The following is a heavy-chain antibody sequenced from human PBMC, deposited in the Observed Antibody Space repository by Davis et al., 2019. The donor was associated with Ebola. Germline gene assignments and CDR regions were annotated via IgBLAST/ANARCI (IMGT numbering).Heavy chain of an antibody. J-gene: IGHJ3*02. CDR1: GYTFTSYV. D-gene: IGHD1-26*01. Sequence: ASVKVSCKASGYTFTSYVIHWVRQAPGQRLEWMGWINTYNDNTIYSQNFQGRVTITRDTSASTAYMELRSLRSDDTAVYFCARTSIVGTTTTASDIWGQGTKVTVSS. CDR3: ARTSIVGTTTTASDI. V-gene: IGHV1-3*04. CDR2: INTYNDNT.